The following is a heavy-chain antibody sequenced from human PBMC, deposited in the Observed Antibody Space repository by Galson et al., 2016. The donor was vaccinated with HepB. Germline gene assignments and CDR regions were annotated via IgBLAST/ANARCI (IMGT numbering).Heavy chain of an antibody. D-gene: IGHD3-3*01. Sequence: CAISGDSVSSSRAAWNWIRQSPSRGLEWLGRTYYRLKWNNDYAVSVKSRIIINPDTSKNQFSLQLKSVTHEDTAVYYCARAVEYYTFWSRLYGMDVWGQGTTVIVSS. CDR2: TYYRLKWNN. CDR3: ARAVEYYTFWSRLYGMDV. CDR1: GDSVSSSRAA. V-gene: IGHV6-1*01. J-gene: IGHJ6*02.